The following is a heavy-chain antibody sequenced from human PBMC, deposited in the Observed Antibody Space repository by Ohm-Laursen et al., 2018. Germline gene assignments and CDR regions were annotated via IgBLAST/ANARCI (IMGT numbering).Heavy chain of an antibody. D-gene: IGHD6-13*01. J-gene: IGHJ6*02. CDR3: ARDGQQLVRYYYGMDV. V-gene: IGHV1-2*02. CDR2: INPNSGGT. CDR1: GYTFTSYY. Sequence: SSVKVSCKASGYTFTSYYMHWVRQAPGQGLEWMGWINPNSGGTNYAQKFQGRVTMTRDTSISTAYMELSRLRSDDTAVYYCARDGQQLVRYYYGMDVWGQGTTVTVSS.